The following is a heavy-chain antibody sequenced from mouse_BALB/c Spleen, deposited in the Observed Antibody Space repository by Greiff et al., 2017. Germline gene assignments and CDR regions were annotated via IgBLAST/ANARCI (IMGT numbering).Heavy chain of an antibody. J-gene: IGHJ4*01. D-gene: IGHD1-1*01. CDR1: GFSLTSYG. V-gene: IGHV2-9*02. CDR2: IWAGGST. CDR3: ARGSITTVVADDYAMDY. Sequence: VKLQESGPGLVAPSQSLSITCTVSGFSLTSYGVHWVRQPPGKGLEWLGVIWAGGSTNYNSALMSRLSISKDNSKSQVFLKMNSLQTDDTAMYYCARGSITTVVADDYAMDYWGQGTSVTVSS.